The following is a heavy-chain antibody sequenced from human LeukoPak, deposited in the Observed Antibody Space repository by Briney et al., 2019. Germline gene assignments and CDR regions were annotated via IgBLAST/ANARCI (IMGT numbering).Heavy chain of an antibody. CDR2: IYHSGST. D-gene: IGHD4-17*01. CDR3: ARVVPGYGSYWYFDL. J-gene: IGHJ2*01. Sequence: SETLSLTCTVSGYSISSGYYWGWIRQPPGKGLEWIGSIYHSGSTYYNPSLKSRVTISVDTSKNQFSLKLSSVTAADTDVYYCARVVPGYGSYWYFDLWGRGTLVTVSS. CDR1: GYSISSGYY. V-gene: IGHV4-38-2*02.